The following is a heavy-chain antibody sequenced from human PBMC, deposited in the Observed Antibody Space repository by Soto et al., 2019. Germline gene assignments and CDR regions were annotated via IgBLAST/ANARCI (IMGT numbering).Heavy chain of an antibody. V-gene: IGHV3-11*01. CDR3: VRGHSAVSGPFDD. D-gene: IGHD6-19*01. CDR2: INNRGSAI. CDR1: GVTFSDYY. Sequence: GGSLGLSAAASGVTFSDYYMDWIRQAPGKGLEWISYINNRGSAIYYADSVKGRFTISRDNAKNLLYLQMNSLRADDTAVYYCVRGHSAVSGPFDDWGQGTPVTVPS. J-gene: IGHJ4*02.